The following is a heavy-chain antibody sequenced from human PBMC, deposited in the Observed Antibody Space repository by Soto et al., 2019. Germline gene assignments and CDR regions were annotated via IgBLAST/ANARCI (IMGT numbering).Heavy chain of an antibody. CDR1: GFALSSYW. D-gene: IGHD3-3*01. J-gene: IGHJ6*02. V-gene: IGHV3-7*01. CDR2: INHYGSAI. Sequence: EVQLVESGGGLVQPGGSLRLSCAASGFALSSYWMTWVRQAPGKGLEWVAAINHYGSAIHYVESMKGRVTISRDNAKNSVSLDMNNLRADDTATYYCTTYHGYFSPMDVWGQGTTVTVSS. CDR3: TTYHGYFSPMDV.